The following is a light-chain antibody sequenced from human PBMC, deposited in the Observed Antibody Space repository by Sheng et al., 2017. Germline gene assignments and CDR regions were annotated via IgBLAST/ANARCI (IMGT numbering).Light chain of an antibody. J-gene: IGKJ1*01. V-gene: IGKV1-NL1*01. CDR1: HDINNY. Sequence: DIKMTQSPSSLPAAVGDRVTITCRASHDINNYLAWYQQRPGKAPKLLLFAASRLKSGVQSRFSGSASGTNYTLTISSLQPEDFATYYCQQYYNISQMFAQGTKVDLK. CDR2: AAS. CDR3: QQYYNISQM.